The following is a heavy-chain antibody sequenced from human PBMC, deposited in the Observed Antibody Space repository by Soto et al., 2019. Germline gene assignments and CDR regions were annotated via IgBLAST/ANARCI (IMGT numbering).Heavy chain of an antibody. CDR3: ARDAITIFGVVIHFSNPAYYFDY. V-gene: IGHV1-46*01. CDR2: FNPSGGST. J-gene: IGHJ4*02. CDR1: GYTFTSYY. Sequence: ASVKVSCKASGYTFTSYYMHWVRQAPGQGLEWMGIFNPSGGSTSYAQKFQGRVTMTRDTSTSTVYMELSSLRSEDTAVYYCARDAITIFGVVIHFSNPAYYFDYWGQGTLVTVSS. D-gene: IGHD3-3*01.